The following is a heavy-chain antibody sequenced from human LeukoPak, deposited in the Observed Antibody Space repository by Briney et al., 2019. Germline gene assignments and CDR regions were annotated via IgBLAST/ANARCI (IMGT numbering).Heavy chain of an antibody. D-gene: IGHD3-10*01. CDR3: ARPSKRAYNYGCNDY. V-gene: IGHV3-30*04. CDR1: GFTFETYA. J-gene: IGHJ4*02. CDR2: ISSDGKYK. Sequence: GRSLRLSCTDSGFTFETYAMHWVRQAPGKGLEWVAVISSDGKYKYYADSVKGRFTISRDNSKNTLYLQMSSLRAEDTAMYYCARPSKRAYNYGCNDYWGQGTLVTVSS.